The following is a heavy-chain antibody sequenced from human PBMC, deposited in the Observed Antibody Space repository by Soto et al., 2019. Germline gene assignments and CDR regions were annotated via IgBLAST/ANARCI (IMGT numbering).Heavy chain of an antibody. D-gene: IGHD1-26*01. V-gene: IGHV3-30*18. CDR2: ISYDGSNK. CDR3: AKDARGAALRPLFDY. Sequence: GGSLRLSCAASGFTFSSYGMHWVRQAPGKGLEWVAVISYDGSNKYYADSVKGRFTISRDNSKNTLYLQMNSLRAEDTAVYYCAKDARGAALRPLFDYWGQGTLVTVSS. CDR1: GFTFSSYG. J-gene: IGHJ4*02.